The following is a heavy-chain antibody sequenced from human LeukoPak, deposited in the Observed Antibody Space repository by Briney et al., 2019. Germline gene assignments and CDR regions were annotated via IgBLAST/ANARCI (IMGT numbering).Heavy chain of an antibody. CDR2: INPNSGGT. Sequence: ASVKVSCKASGHTFTGYYMHWVRQAPGQGLEWMGWINPNSGGTNYAQKFQGRVTMTRDTSISTAYMELSRLRSDDTAVYYCARGRDCSSTSCAPADYWGQGTLVTVSS. CDR3: ARGRDCSSTSCAPADY. J-gene: IGHJ4*02. V-gene: IGHV1-2*02. D-gene: IGHD2-2*01. CDR1: GHTFTGYY.